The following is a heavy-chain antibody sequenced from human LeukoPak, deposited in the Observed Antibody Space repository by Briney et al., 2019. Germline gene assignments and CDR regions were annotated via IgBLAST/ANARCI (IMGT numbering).Heavy chain of an antibody. CDR2: IWYDGSNK. V-gene: IGHV3-33*01. Sequence: SGGSLRLSCAASGFNFSSYGVHWVRQAPGKGLEWVAMIWYDGSNKNYVDSVKGRFTISRDNSKNTLYLQMNSLRVEDTAVYYCTRAPHWEGNWFDPWGQGTLVTVSS. CDR3: TRAPHWEGNWFDP. D-gene: IGHD1-26*01. J-gene: IGHJ5*02. CDR1: GFNFSSYG.